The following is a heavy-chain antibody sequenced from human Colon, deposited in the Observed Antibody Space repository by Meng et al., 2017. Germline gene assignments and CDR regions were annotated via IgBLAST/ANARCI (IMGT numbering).Heavy chain of an antibody. J-gene: IGHJ4*02. CDR3: ATGPGYSSGLDS. CDR2: ISYSGNS. Sequence: QVQLQESCPGLVRPSETLSLTCTVSGGSLSSGNDYWSWIRQAPGKGLEWIGYISYSGNSLYNPSLKSRVDISTDTSRRQCSLKFNSVTAADTAIYYCATGPGYSSGLDSWGRGALVTVSS. V-gene: IGHV4-61*01. D-gene: IGHD6-19*01. CDR1: GGSLSSGNDY.